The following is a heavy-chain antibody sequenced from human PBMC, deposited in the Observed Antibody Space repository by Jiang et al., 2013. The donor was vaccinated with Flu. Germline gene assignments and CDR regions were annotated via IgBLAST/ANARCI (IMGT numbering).Heavy chain of an antibody. CDR2: TYYRSKWYN. CDR3: ARVRYSSSSDAFDI. V-gene: IGHV6-1*01. J-gene: IGHJ3*02. D-gene: IGHD6-6*01. Sequence: ISGDSVSSNSAAWNWIRQSPSXGLEWLGRTYYRSKWYNDYAVSVKSRITINPDTSKNQFSLQLNSVTPEDTAVYYCARVRYSSSSDAFDIWGQGTMVTVSS. CDR1: GDSVSSNSAA.